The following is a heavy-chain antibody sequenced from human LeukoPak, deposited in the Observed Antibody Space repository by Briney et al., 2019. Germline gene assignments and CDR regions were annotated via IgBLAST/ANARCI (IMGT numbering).Heavy chain of an antibody. V-gene: IGHV4-39*07. CDR2: IFYSGST. D-gene: IGHD6-6*01. CDR1: SGSISTSNYY. Sequence: SETLSLTCTVSSGSISTSNYYWGWVRQPPGKALEWIGNIFYSGSTYYSPSLKSRVTISLDTSRNQFSLKLSSVTAADTAVYYCARDRYSSSSFDIWGQGTMVTVSS. CDR3: ARDRYSSSSFDI. J-gene: IGHJ3*02.